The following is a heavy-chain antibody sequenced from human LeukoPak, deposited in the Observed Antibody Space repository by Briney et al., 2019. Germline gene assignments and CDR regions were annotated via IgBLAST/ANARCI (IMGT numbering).Heavy chain of an antibody. CDR2: IYNSGST. V-gene: IGHV4-4*07. CDR3: AREGTPRGLNWFDL. CDR1: GSAISSYY. J-gene: IGHJ5*02. Sequence: SETLSLTGTGSGSAISSYYWSWIRQPPGKGLKWIGRIYNSGSTNYNPTVKSRITMAVDKSKNQFELRLSSVNAADTAVYFCAREGTPRGLNWFDLWGQGTLVSVSS. D-gene: IGHD1-14*01.